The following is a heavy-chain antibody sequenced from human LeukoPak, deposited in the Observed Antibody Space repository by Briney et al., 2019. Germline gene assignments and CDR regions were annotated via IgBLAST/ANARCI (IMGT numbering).Heavy chain of an antibody. Sequence: SETLSLTCAVSGDSISRSNWYIWVRQPPGKGLEWIGEIFHSGSTNYNPSLKSRVTISVDKSKNQFSLKLSSVTAADTAVYYCAIYSSGWYARAVSFHKSKPSYNWFDPWGQGTLVTVSS. CDR2: IFHSGST. D-gene: IGHD6-19*01. CDR1: GDSISRSNW. CDR3: AIYSSGWYARAVSFHKSKPSYNWFDP. J-gene: IGHJ5*02. V-gene: IGHV4-4*02.